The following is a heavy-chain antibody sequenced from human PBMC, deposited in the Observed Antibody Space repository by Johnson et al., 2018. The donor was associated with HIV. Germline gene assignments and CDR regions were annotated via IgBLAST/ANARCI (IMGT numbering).Heavy chain of an antibody. J-gene: IGHJ3*02. CDR1: GFTVSSNY. V-gene: IGHV3-66*01. D-gene: IGHD6-6*01. CDR3: ASGPTPGVAARGALGGAFDI. Sequence: MQLVESGGGLVQPGGSLRLSCAASGFTVSSNYMSWVRQAPGKGLEWVSVIYSGGSTYYDDSVKGRFTIARNNSKNTLYLQMNSLRAEDTAVYYCASGPTPGVAARGALGGAFDIWGQGTMVTVSS. CDR2: IYSGGST.